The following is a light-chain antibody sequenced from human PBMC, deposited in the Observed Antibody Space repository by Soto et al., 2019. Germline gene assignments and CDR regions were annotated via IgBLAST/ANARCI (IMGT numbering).Light chain of an antibody. J-gene: IGLJ3*02. Sequence: SVLTQPPSMSASPGQMVTISCSGGSSNIGSNYVYWYQQFPGAAPRLLIYTNNKRSSGVPERFSGSKSGTSASLAISGLRSEDEADYYCAAWDDSLSGFWLFGGGTKLTGL. V-gene: IGLV1-47*02. CDR2: TNN. CDR1: SSNIGSNY. CDR3: AAWDDSLSGFWL.